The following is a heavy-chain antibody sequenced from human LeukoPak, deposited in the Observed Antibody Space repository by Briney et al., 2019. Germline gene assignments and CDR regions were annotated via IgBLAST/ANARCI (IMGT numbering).Heavy chain of an antibody. J-gene: IGHJ3*02. Sequence: VGSLRLSCAASGFTLRSYGMSWVRQALRRGLEWVSSISSSGDITYYADSVKGRFAISRDNSKNTLYLQMSSLRAEDTAVYYCVERCFGEVGPFDIWGQRTMVTVS. V-gene: IGHV3-23*01. CDR2: ISSSGDIT. CDR3: VERCFGEVGPFDI. D-gene: IGHD3-10*01. CDR1: GFTLRSYG.